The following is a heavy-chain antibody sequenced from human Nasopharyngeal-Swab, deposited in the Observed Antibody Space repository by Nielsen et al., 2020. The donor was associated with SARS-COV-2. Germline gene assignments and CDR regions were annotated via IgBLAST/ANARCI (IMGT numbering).Heavy chain of an antibody. CDR2: ISAYNGNT. CDR1: GYTFTSYG. CDR3: ARVGIAVAGPGGLYYYYGMDV. V-gene: IGHV1-18*04. Sequence: ASVKVSCKASGYTFTSYGISWVRQAPGQGLEWMGWISAYNGNTNYAQKLQGRVTMTTDTSTSTAYMELRSLRSDDTAVYYCARVGIAVAGPGGLYYYYGMDVWGQGTTVTVSS. J-gene: IGHJ6*02. D-gene: IGHD6-19*01.